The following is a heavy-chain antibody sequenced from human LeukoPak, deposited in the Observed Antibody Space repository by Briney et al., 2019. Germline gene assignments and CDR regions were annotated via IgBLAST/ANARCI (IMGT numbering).Heavy chain of an antibody. CDR3: TRQQLVFEY. V-gene: IGHV3-15*01. J-gene: IGHJ4*02. CDR2: IKSKTDGGTT. Sequence: GGSLRLSCAASGFTFSNAWMSWVRQAPGKGLEWVGHIKSKTDGGTTDYAAPVKGRFTISRDDSRNSLYLQVNSLKTVDTAVYYCTRQQLVFEYWGQGTLVTVSS. CDR1: GFTFSNAW. D-gene: IGHD6-13*01.